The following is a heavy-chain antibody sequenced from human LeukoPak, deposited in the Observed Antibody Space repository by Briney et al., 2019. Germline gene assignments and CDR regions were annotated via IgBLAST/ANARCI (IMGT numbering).Heavy chain of an antibody. D-gene: IGHD2-2*02. CDR3: ARDASVTVVPAAIKDYYYYYMDV. V-gene: IGHV3-21*01. CDR2: ISSSSSYI. CDR1: GFTFSSYS. J-gene: IGHJ6*03. Sequence: PGGSLRLSCAASGFTFSSYSMNWVRQAPGKGLEWVSSISSSSSYIYYADSVKGRFTISRDNAKNSLYLQMNSLRAEDTAVYYCARDASVTVVPAAIKDYYYYYMDVWGKGTTVTVSS.